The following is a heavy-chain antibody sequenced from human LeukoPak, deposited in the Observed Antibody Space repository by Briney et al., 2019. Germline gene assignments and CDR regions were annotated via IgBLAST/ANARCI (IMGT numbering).Heavy chain of an antibody. V-gene: IGHV1-69*05. Sequence: GASVKFSCKASGGTFSSYAISWVRQAPGQGLEWMGGIIPIFGTANYAQKFQGRVTITTDESTSTAYMELSSLRSEDTAVYYCARVYCSSTSCYTLKGDAFDIWGQGTMVTVSS. CDR1: GGTFSSYA. CDR3: ARVYCSSTSCYTLKGDAFDI. J-gene: IGHJ3*02. D-gene: IGHD2-2*02. CDR2: IIPIFGTA.